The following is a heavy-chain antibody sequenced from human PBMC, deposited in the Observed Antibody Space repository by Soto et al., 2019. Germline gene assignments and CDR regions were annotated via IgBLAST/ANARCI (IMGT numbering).Heavy chain of an antibody. CDR2: IYYSGST. D-gene: IGHD3-10*01. CDR1: GGSISSGGYY. Sequence: PSETLSLTCTVSGGSISSGGYYWSWIRQHPGKGLEWIGYIYYSGSTYYNPSLKSRVTISVDTSKNQFSLKLSSVTAADTAVYYCARDRAMVRGVTMAFDIWGQGTMVTV. CDR3: ARDRAMVRGVTMAFDI. V-gene: IGHV4-31*03. J-gene: IGHJ3*02.